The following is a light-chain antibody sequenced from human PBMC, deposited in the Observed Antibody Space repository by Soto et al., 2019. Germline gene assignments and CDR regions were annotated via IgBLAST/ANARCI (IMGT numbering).Light chain of an antibody. V-gene: IGKV4-1*01. J-gene: IGKJ2*01. CDR2: WAS. Sequence: DIVMTQSPDSLAVSLGERATINCKSSQSVLYSSKNKNYLAWYQQKPGQPPNLLIYWASTRESGVPDRFSGSGSRTDFPLTISSLQAEDVAVYYCQQYYTTPHTFGQGTKLEIK. CDR1: QSVLYSSKNKNY. CDR3: QQYYTTPHT.